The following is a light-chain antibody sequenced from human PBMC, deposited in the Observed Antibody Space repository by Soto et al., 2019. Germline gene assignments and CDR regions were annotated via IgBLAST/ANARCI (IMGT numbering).Light chain of an antibody. CDR3: VQRMDLPYT. V-gene: IGKV2-40*01. J-gene: IGKJ2*01. CDR1: QSLFDSDEGITY. CDR2: TPS. Sequence: EIVMTQSPLSLPVTPGGLPSISCRSIQSLFDSDEGITYLDRYLQRPEQSPQLLIYTPSSRASGVPDRFSGSGSHSDFTLKISGVEAEDVGVYYCVQRMDLPYTFGQGTELEIK.